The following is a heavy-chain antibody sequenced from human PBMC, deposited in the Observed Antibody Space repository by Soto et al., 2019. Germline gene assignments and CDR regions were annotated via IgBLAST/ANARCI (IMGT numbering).Heavy chain of an antibody. CDR3: ARAHYDILTGSSLNWFDP. J-gene: IGHJ5*02. CDR2: MNPNSGNT. V-gene: IGHV1-8*01. CDR1: GYTFTSYD. D-gene: IGHD3-9*01. Sequence: ASVKVSCKASGYTFTSYDINWVRQATGQGLEWMGWMNPNSGNTGYAQKIQGRVTMTRNTSISTAYMELSSLRSEDTAVYYCARAHYDILTGSSLNWFDPWGQGTLVTVSS.